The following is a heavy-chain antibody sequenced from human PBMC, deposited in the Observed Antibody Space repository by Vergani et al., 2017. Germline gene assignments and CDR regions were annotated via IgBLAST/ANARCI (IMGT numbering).Heavy chain of an antibody. Sequence: EVQLVESGGGLVPPGRSLRLSCAASGFSFGDYAMTWVRQAPGKGLEWVAFIRNKAYGGTTEYAASVKGRFIISRDDSKRLAYLQLSGLKTEDTAVYFCSRERGYSFGYSDYWGQGTLVTVSS. CDR3: SRERGYSFGYSDY. D-gene: IGHD5-18*01. CDR2: IRNKAYGGTT. J-gene: IGHJ4*02. V-gene: IGHV3-49*04. CDR1: GFSFGDYA.